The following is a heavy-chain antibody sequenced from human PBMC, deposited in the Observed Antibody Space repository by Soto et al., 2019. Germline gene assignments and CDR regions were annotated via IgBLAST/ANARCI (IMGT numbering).Heavy chain of an antibody. J-gene: IGHJ4*02. CDR3: ARRYSDSRTDY. D-gene: IGHD2-15*01. CDR1: GYTFTTYW. CDR2: IDPSDSYT. Sequence: GESLKISCQTSGYTFTTYWITWVRQVPGKGLEWMGRIDPSDSYTNYGPSFQGHVTISVDKSISTAYLQWSSLKASDTAMYYCARRYSDSRTDYWGRGTLVTVYS. V-gene: IGHV5-10-1*01.